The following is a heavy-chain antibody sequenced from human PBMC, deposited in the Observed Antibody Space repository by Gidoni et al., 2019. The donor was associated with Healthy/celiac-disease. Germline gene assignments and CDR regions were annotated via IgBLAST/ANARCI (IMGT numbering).Heavy chain of an antibody. J-gene: IGHJ3*02. Sequence: EVQLVESGGGLVQPGRSLRLSCAASGFTFDDYAMHWVRQAPGKGLEWVSGITWNSGSIGYVDSVKGRFTISRDNDTALYYCAKDKDSSGYYPKLDAFDIWGQGTMVTVSS. CDR1: GFTFDDYA. V-gene: IGHV3-9*01. CDR2: ITWNSGSI. D-gene: IGHD3-22*01. CDR3: FDI.